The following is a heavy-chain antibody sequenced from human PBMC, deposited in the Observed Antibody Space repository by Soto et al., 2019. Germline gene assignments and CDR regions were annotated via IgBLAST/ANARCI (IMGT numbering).Heavy chain of an antibody. V-gene: IGHV5-10-1*03. CDR1: GYKFTTFW. CDR2: IDPTDSFT. CDR3: ARPASGGSRDAFDV. D-gene: IGHD2-15*01. J-gene: IGHJ3*01. Sequence: EVQLEQSAAEVKKPGEPLKISCKASGYKFTTFWLNWVRQTPGKGLEWLGRIDPTDSFTNYSPPFEGHVTISVDRSISTASLQWNSLQASDTAIYYCARPASGGSRDAFDVWGQGTTVTVSS.